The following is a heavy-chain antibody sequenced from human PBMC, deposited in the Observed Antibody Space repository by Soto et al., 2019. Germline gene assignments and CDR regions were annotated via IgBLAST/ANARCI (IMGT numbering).Heavy chain of an antibody. V-gene: IGHV6-1*01. Sequence: PWQTLSLTCAISGDSVSSNGAAWNWIRQSPSRGLEWLGRTYYRSRWHTDYAVSMKSRITITPDTSKNQFSLQVNSVTPEDTALYYCSRDPPAYHSAFDSWGQGTLVTVSS. D-gene: IGHD4-4*01. J-gene: IGHJ4*02. CDR2: TYYRSRWHT. CDR3: SRDPPAYHSAFDS. CDR1: GDSVSSNGAA.